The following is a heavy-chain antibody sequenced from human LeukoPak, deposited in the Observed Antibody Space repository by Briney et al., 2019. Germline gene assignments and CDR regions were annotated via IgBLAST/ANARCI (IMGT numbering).Heavy chain of an antibody. D-gene: IGHD3-22*01. CDR2: INHSGST. J-gene: IGHJ1*01. CDR1: GGSFSGYY. Sequence: PSETLSLTRAVYGGSFSGYYWSWIRQPPGKGLEWIGEINHSGSTNYNPSLKSRVTISVDTSKNQFSLKLSSVTAADTAVYYCAYSSVYYYVLQHWGQGTLVTVSS. V-gene: IGHV4-34*01. CDR3: AYSSVYYYVLQH.